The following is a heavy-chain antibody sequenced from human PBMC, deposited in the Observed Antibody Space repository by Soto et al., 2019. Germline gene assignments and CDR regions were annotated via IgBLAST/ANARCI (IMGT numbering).Heavy chain of an antibody. V-gene: IGHV3-30*18. CDR3: AKDSQPGLPDTAMENPDDY. D-gene: IGHD5-18*01. J-gene: IGHJ4*02. CDR1: GFTFSSYG. Sequence: GGSLRLSCAASGFTFSSYGMHWVRQAPGKGLEWVAVISYDGSNKYYADSVKGRFTISRDNSKNTLYLQMNSLRAEDTAVYYCAKDSQPGLPDTAMENPDDYWGQGTLVTVSS. CDR2: ISYDGSNK.